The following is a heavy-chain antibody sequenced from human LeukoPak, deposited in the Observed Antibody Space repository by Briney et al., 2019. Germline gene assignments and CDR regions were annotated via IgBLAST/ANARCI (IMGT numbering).Heavy chain of an antibody. CDR3: AKDILGAYSYGGNWFDP. J-gene: IGHJ5*02. V-gene: IGHV3-23*01. D-gene: IGHD5-18*01. CDR1: GFTFSSYA. CDR2: ISGSGGST. Sequence: GGSLRLSCAASGFTFSSYAMSWVRQAPGKGLGWVSAISGSGGSTYYADSVKGRFTISRDNSKNTLYLQMNSLRAEDTAVYYCAKDILGAYSYGGNWFDPWGQGTLVTVSS.